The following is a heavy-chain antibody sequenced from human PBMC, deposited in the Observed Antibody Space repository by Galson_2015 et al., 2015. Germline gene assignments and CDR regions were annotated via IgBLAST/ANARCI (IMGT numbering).Heavy chain of an antibody. CDR1: GFSFINYW. V-gene: IGHV3-7*01. J-gene: IGHJ2*01. CDR3: ARVVRARFMETYCLDL. D-gene: IGHD3-3*01. CDR2: IKQDGSEK. Sequence: SLRISCAGSGFSFINYWMGWVRQAPGEGLEWVANIKQDGSEKYYVDSAKGRFTISRDNAKNSLYLQMNDLRAEDTAVYYCARVVRARFMETYCLDLWGPATLVPVSS.